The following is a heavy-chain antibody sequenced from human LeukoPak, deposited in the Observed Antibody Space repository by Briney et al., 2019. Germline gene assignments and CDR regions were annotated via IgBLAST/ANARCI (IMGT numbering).Heavy chain of an antibody. Sequence: ASVRVSCTASGYTFTGYYMHWVRQAPGQGLEWMGRINPNSGGKNYAQKIQGRVTMTRATSITTAYLDLSRLSSGATAVHYFARADDIAVAGTVYDYWGQGTLVTVSS. CDR1: GYTFTGYY. V-gene: IGHV1-2*06. D-gene: IGHD6-19*01. CDR2: INPNSGGK. J-gene: IGHJ4*02. CDR3: ARADDIAVAGTVYDY.